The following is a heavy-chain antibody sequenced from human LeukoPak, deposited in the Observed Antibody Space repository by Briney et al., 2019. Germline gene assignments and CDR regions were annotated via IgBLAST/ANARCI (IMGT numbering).Heavy chain of an antibody. CDR1: GFTFSDYE. V-gene: IGHV3-48*03. CDR3: ARDYGGSSPFDY. Sequence: GGSLRLSCAASGFTFSDYEMHWVRQAPGKGLEWVSYISSSGSDIYYADSVKGRFTISRDNAKNSLYLHMNSLRAEDTAVYYCARDYGGSSPFDYWGQGTLVTVSS. D-gene: IGHD4-23*01. J-gene: IGHJ4*02. CDR2: ISSSGSDI.